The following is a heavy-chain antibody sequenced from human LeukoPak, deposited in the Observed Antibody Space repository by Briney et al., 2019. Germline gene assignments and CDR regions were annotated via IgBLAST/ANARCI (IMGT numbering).Heavy chain of an antibody. D-gene: IGHD6-13*01. CDR3: AREIGSAARGR. V-gene: IGHV3-7*05. CDR1: GFTFDSYW. Sequence: GGSLRLSCAASGFTFDSYWMSWVRRAPGKGLGWVANIKEDGSEKYYVDSVKGRFTISRDNAKNSMYLQMNSLRAEDTAVYFCAREIGSAARGRWGQGTLVTVSS. CDR2: IKEDGSEK. J-gene: IGHJ4*02.